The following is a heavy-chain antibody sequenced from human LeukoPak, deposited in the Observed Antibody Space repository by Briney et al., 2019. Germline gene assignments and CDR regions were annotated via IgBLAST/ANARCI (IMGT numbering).Heavy chain of an antibody. CDR2: IYHSGSP. CDR3: GGEPRLLDV. CDR1: GDSITSSY. D-gene: IGHD2-15*01. J-gene: IGHJ6*04. Sequence: PETLSLTCTVSGDSITSSYWSWIRQPPGGGLEWIGYIYHSGSPNYNASLKSRVTISVDTSKNQISLKLSFVTAADTAVYYCGGEPRLLDVWGKGTTVTVSS. V-gene: IGHV4-59*01.